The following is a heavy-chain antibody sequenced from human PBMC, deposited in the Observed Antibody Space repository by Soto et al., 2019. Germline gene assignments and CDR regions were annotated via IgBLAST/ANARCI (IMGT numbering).Heavy chain of an antibody. V-gene: IGHV1-69*13. D-gene: IGHD6-19*01. CDR1: GGTFSSYA. CDR3: ARRYSSGRKRYYYGMDV. CDR2: IIPIFGTA. Sequence: GASVKVSCKASGGTFSSYAISWVRQAPGQGLEWMGGIIPIFGTANYAQKFQGRVTITADESTSTAYMELSSLRSEDTAVYYCARRYSSGRKRYYYGMDVWGQGTTVTVSS. J-gene: IGHJ6*02.